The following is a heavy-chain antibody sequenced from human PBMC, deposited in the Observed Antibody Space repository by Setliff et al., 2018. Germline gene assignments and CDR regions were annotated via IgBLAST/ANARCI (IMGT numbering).Heavy chain of an antibody. V-gene: IGHV4-59*08. CDR3: RGYVEGYHYYSDY. D-gene: IGHD3-10*02. CDR2: IYYSGNT. CDR1: GGSIRNYY. Sequence: PSETLSLTCTVSGGSIRNYYWSWIRQPPGKGLEWIGYIYYSGNTNYNLSLKSRVTISVDTSKNQFSLKLSSVTAADTAVYYCRGYVEGYHYYSDYWGQGTLVTVSS. J-gene: IGHJ4*02.